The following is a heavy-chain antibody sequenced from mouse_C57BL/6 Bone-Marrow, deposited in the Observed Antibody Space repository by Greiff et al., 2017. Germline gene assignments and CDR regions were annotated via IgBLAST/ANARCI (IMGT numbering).Heavy chain of an antibody. CDR2: IHPSDSDT. V-gene: IGHV1-74*01. CDR1: GYTFTSYW. Sequence: QVQLQQPGAELLKPGASVKVSCKASGYTFTSYWMHWVKQRPGQGLEWIGRIHPSDSDTNYNQKFKGKATLTVDKSSSTAYMQLSSLTSEDSAVYDFAIGGPTLMLFAYWGQGTLVTVSA. D-gene: IGHD6-1*01. J-gene: IGHJ3*01. CDR3: AIGGPTLMLFAY.